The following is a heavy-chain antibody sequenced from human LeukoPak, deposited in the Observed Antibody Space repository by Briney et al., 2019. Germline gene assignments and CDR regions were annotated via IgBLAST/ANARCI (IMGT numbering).Heavy chain of an antibody. J-gene: IGHJ3*02. CDR3: AKSRTVTTFQDAFDI. V-gene: IGHV3-23*01. CDR1: GFTFSSYG. CDR2: ISGSGGST. D-gene: IGHD4-11*01. Sequence: GGSLRLSCAASGFTFSSYGMSWVRQAPGKGLEWVSAISGSGGSTYYADSVKGRFTISRDNSKNTLYLQMNSLRAEDTAVYYCAKSRTVTTFQDAFDIWGQGTMVTVSS.